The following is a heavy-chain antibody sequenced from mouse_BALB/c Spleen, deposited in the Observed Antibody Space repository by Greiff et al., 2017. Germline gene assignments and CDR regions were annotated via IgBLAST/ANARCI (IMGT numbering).Heavy chain of an antibody. CDR1: GFSLTSYG. D-gene: IGHD2-14*01. J-gene: IGHJ4*01. CDR2: IWSGGST. Sequence: VQLVESGPGLVQPSQSLSITCTVSGFSLTSYGVHWVRQSPGKGLEWLGVIWSGGSTDYNAAFISRLSISKDNSKSQVFFKMNSLQANDTAIYYCARSYRYDGGYAMDYWGQGTSVTVSS. CDR3: ARSYRYDGGYAMDY. V-gene: IGHV2-2*02.